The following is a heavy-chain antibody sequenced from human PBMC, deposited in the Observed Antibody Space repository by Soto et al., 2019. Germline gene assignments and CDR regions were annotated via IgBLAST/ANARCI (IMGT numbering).Heavy chain of an antibody. CDR1: GFTFSDHY. CDR3: ARATIFRGIYCMDV. D-gene: IGHD3-10*01. CDR2: TRNKAKSYTT. J-gene: IGHJ6*03. V-gene: IGHV3-72*01. Sequence: EVQLVESGGGLVQPGGSLRLSCAASGFTFSDHYMDWVRQAPGKGLEWVGRTRNKAKSYTTEYAASVKGRFTVSRDDSKNSLYLQMNSLKTEDTAVYYCARATIFRGIYCMDVWGKGTTVTVSS.